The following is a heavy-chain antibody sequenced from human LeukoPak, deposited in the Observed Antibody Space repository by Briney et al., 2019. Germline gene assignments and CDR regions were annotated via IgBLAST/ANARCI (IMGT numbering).Heavy chain of an antibody. V-gene: IGHV1-69*13. CDR2: IIPIHGTP. J-gene: IGHJ6*03. D-gene: IGHD2-8*02. CDR3: AKAVGSCTGGGCDGPGNYDAYYYYYMDV. Sequence: SVTVSCKASGGTFSTYAINWVRQTPGQGVEWMGGIIPIHGTPNYAQTFQGRVTITADESTSTVYMEVTSLRSEDTAVYYCAKAVGSCTGGGCDGPGNYDAYYYYYMDVWGKGTTVIVSS. CDR1: GGTFSTYA.